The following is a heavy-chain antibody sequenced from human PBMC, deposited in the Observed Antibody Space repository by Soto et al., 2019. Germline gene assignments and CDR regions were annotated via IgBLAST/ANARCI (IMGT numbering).Heavy chain of an antibody. CDR2: ISVYNGNT. CDR1: GYTFTSYG. CDR3: ARDALSYGLDV. V-gene: IGHV1-18*04. Sequence: QVQLVQSGAEVKKPGASVKVSCKASGYTFTSYGISWVRQAPRQGLEWMGWISVYNGNTNYAQKLQGRVTMTTDTSTSTDYMELRSMRSDDTAVYYCARDALSYGLDVWGQGTTVTVS. J-gene: IGHJ6*02.